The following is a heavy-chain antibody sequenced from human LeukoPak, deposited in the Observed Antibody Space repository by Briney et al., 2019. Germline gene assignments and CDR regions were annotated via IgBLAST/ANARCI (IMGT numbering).Heavy chain of an antibody. CDR2: MNPNSGNT. CDR1: GYTFTSYD. Sequence: ASVKVSCKASGYTFTSYDINWVQQATGQGLEWMGWMNPNSGNTGYAQKFQGRVTMTRNTSISTAYMELSSLRSEDTAVYYCARGFYSSSWYNYYYGMDVWGQGATVTVSS. D-gene: IGHD6-13*01. CDR3: ARGFYSSSWYNYYYGMDV. V-gene: IGHV1-8*01. J-gene: IGHJ6*02.